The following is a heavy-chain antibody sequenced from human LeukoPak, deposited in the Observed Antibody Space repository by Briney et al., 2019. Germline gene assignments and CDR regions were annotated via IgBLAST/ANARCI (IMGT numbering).Heavy chain of an antibody. V-gene: IGHV4-30-2*01. Sequence: SQTLSLTCADSGDPLSSGAFYCNCIHHPPGHRPEWIGNIYRGRIRFNPSLTSRVTISLDMSKSQVSLNLTSVTAADTAIYYCAGEGEYGDSYSWGQGTLVVVSA. CDR1: GDPLSSGAFY. CDR2: IYRGRI. D-gene: IGHD2-21*02. CDR3: AGEGEYGDSYS. J-gene: IGHJ5*02.